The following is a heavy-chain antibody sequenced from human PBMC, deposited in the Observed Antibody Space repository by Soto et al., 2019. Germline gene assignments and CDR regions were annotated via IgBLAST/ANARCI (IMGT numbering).Heavy chain of an antibody. J-gene: IGHJ6*03. CDR1: GGSISSYY. D-gene: IGHD1-1*01. CDR3: ARGRLERPTRYCYYYYYMDV. CDR2: IYYSGST. V-gene: IGHV4-59*01. Sequence: SETLSLTCTVSGGSISSYYWSWIRQPPGKGLEWIGYIYYSGSTNYNPSLKSRVTISVDTSKNQFSLKLSSVTAADTAVYYCARGRLERPTRYCYYYYYMDVWGKGTTVTVSS.